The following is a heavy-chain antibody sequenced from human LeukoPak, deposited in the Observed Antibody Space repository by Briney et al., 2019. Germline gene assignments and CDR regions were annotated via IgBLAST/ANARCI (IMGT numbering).Heavy chain of an antibody. CDR3: VRDRAATRTNWFDP. CDR2: IYTSGST. J-gene: IGHJ5*02. V-gene: IGHV4-61*02. D-gene: IGHD2-15*01. CDR1: GGSISSGSYY. Sequence: PSQTLSLTCTVSGGSISSGSYYWSWIRQPAGKGLEWIGRIYTSGSTNYNPSLKSRVTISVDTSKNQFSLKLSSVTAADTAVYYCVRDRAATRTNWFDPWGQGTLVTVSS.